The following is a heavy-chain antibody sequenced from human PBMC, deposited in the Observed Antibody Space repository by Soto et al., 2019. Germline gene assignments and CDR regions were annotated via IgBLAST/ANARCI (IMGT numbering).Heavy chain of an antibody. V-gene: IGHV3-23*01. CDR1: GFTFSSYA. D-gene: IGHD4-17*01. J-gene: IGHJ4*02. CDR3: AKEYTVQEGYFDY. CDR2: ISGSGGST. Sequence: GGSLRLSCAASGFTFSSYAMSWVRQAPGKGLEWVSAISGSGGSTYYADSVKGRFNIARDNSKNTLYLQMNSLRAEDTAVYYCAKEYTVQEGYFDYWGQGTLVTVSS.